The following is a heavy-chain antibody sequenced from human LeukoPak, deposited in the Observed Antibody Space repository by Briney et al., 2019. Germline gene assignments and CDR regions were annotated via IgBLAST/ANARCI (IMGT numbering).Heavy chain of an antibody. D-gene: IGHD4-17*01. Sequence: SETLSLTCGVYGGSFSGYYWSWIRQPPEINHSGSTNYNPSLKSRVTISVDTSKNQFSLKLNSVTAADTAVYYCARESGSVTSEVDFDYWGQGTLVTVSS. CDR2: INHSGST. CDR3: ARESGSVTSEVDFDY. V-gene: IGHV4-34*01. J-gene: IGHJ4*02. CDR1: GGSFSGYY.